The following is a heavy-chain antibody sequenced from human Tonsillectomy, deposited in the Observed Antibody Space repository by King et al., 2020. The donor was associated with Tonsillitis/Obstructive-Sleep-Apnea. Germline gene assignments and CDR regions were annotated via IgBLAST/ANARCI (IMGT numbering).Heavy chain of an antibody. J-gene: IGHJ3*02. Sequence: QLVQSGGGLVQPGGSLRLSCAASGFTFTSYAMTWVRQAPGKGLEWVSGMSGIGDSSYYAYSVKGRFTLSRDNAKNTRYLQMKSLRAEDTAVYYCAKVEGGSGSYDAFDIWGQGTMVTVSS. CDR3: AKVEGGSGSYDAFDI. D-gene: IGHD3-10*01. V-gene: IGHV3-23*04. CDR2: MSGIGDSS. CDR1: GFTFTSYA.